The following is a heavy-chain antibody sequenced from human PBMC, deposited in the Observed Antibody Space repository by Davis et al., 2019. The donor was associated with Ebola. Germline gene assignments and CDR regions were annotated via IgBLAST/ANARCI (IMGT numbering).Heavy chain of an antibody. V-gene: IGHV4-39*01. CDR1: GGSVTSIAYY. CDR2: INHSRTT. CDR3: VRHGNIVVLLASPEDFQH. D-gene: IGHD2-21*01. J-gene: IGHJ1*01. Sequence: SETLSLTCTVSGGSVTSIAYYWGWIRQTPGRGLEWIGNINHSRTTYYNPSLKSSVTISADASRNQISLSLSSVTAADTTVYYCVRHGNIVVLLASPEDFQHWGQGTLVTVSS.